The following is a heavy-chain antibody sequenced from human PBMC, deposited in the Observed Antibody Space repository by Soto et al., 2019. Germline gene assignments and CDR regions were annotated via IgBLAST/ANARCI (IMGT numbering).Heavy chain of an antibody. J-gene: IGHJ4*02. D-gene: IGHD3-22*01. CDR2: INPSGGST. CDR1: GYTFTSYY. Sequence: ASVKVSCKASGYTFTSYYMHWVRQAPGQGLEWMGIINPSGGSTSYAQKFQGRVTMTRGTSTSTVYMELSSLRSEDTAVYYCARAGYYYDSSGSPYYFDYWGQGTLVTVSS. V-gene: IGHV1-46*01. CDR3: ARAGYYYDSSGSPYYFDY.